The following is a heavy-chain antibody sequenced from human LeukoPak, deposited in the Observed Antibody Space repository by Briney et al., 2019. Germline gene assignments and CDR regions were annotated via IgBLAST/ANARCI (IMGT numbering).Heavy chain of an antibody. D-gene: IGHD3-22*01. CDR2: VNLQGST. V-gene: IGHV4-4*02. CDR1: GGSITHTNY. J-gene: IGHJ4*02. CDR3: ARYDNSGYYSLDY. Sequence: SETLSLTCGVSGGSITHTNYWTWVRQPPGKGLEWIGEVNLQGSTNYNPSLMGRVAISVDKAENHVSLQLTSVTAADTAVYYCARYDNSGYYSLDYWGQGALVTVSS.